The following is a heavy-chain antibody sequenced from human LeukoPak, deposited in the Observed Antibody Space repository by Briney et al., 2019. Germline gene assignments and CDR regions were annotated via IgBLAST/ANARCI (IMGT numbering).Heavy chain of an antibody. CDR3: ARERYCGGDCYSFAFDI. D-gene: IGHD2-21*02. CDR2: FYSGGGNT. CDR1: GFTFSSYW. Sequence: GESLRLSCAASGFTFSSYWMNWVRQAPGKGLEWVSVFYSGGGNTNYANSVKGRFTISRDNSKNTLYLQMNSLRAEDTAVYYCARERYCGGDCYSFAFDIWGQGTMVTVSS. J-gene: IGHJ3*02. V-gene: IGHV3-66*01.